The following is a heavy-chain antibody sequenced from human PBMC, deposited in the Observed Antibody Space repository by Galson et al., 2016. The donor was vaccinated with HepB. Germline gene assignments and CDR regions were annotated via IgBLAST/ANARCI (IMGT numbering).Heavy chain of an antibody. V-gene: IGHV4-30-4*01. D-gene: IGHD3-10*01. CDR2: IYYNGYT. J-gene: IGHJ4*02. CDR3: ARVPPSEMVRLDY. Sequence: TLSLTCTVSGDSIRSGDYYWSWIRQPPGKGLEWIGYIYYNGYTYYNPSPKSRVTISVDTSKNQFSLKLSSVTAADTAVYYCARVPPSEMVRLDYWGQGTLVTVSS. CDR1: GDSIRSGDYY.